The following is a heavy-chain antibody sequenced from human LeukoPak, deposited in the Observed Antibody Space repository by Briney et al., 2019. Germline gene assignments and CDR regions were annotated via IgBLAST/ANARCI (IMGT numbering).Heavy chain of an antibody. CDR3: ARADILTYYYCGLDV. CDR2: IWYDGSNK. J-gene: IGHJ6*02. CDR1: VFTLCNYS. D-gene: IGHD2-15*01. V-gene: IGHV3-33*01. Sequence: GGSLRLSCAASVFTLCNYSTYSVRQAPGKGLEWVAVIWYDGSNKYYADSVKGRFTISRDNSKNTLFLQMNSLRAEDTAVYYCARADILTYYYCGLDVWGQGTTVTVSS.